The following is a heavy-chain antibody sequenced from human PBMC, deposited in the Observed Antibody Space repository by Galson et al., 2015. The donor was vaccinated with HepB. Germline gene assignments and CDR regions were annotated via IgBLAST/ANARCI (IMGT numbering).Heavy chain of an antibody. V-gene: IGHV3-30*18. Sequence: SLRLSCAASGFTFSSYGMHWVRQAPGKGLEWVAVISYDGSNKYYADSVKGRFTISRDNSKNTLYLQMNSLRAEDTAVYYCAKIIPRIAAAGTSFDYWGQGTLVTVSS. CDR1: GFTFSSYG. D-gene: IGHD6-13*01. CDR2: ISYDGSNK. CDR3: AKIIPRIAAAGTSFDY. J-gene: IGHJ4*02.